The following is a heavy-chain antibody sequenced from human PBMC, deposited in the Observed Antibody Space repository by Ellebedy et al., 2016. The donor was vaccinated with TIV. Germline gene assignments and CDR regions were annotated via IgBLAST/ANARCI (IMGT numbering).Heavy chain of an antibody. J-gene: IGHJ3*02. Sequence: GESLKISCAASGFTFSSYGMHWVRQAPGKGLEWVAVISYDGSNKYYADSVKGRFTIPRDNAKNSLYLQMNSLRAEDTAVYYCARDALSSGYDAFDIWGQGTMVTVSS. CDR1: GFTFSSYG. CDR3: ARDALSSGYDAFDI. V-gene: IGHV3-30*03. CDR2: ISYDGSNK. D-gene: IGHD3-10*01.